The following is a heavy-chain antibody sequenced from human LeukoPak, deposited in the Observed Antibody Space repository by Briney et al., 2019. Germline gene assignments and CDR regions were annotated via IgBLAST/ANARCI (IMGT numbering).Heavy chain of an antibody. V-gene: IGHV1-2*02. D-gene: IGHD3-16*02. CDR1: GYTFTGYY. CDR2: INPNSGGT. Sequence: ASVKVSCKASGYTFTGYYMHWVRQAPGQGLEWMGWINPNSGGTNYARKFQGRVTMTRDTSISTAYMELSRLRSDDTAVYYCARRYKYVWGSYRYPPWGQGTLVTVSS. CDR3: ARRYKYVWGSYRYPP. J-gene: IGHJ5*02.